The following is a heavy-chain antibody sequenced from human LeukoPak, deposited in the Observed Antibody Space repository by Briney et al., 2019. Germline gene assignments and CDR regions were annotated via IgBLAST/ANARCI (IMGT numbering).Heavy chain of an antibody. CDR2: ISWNSGSI. CDR3: AKVGRSGYYYYYMDV. V-gene: IGHV3-9*01. D-gene: IGHD1-26*01. J-gene: IGHJ6*03. Sequence: GGSLRLSCAASGFTFDDYAMHWVRHAPGKGLEWVSGISWNSGSIGYADSVKGRFTISRDNAKNSLYLQMNSLRAEDTALYYCAKVGRSGYYYYYMDVWGKGTTVTISS. CDR1: GFTFDDYA.